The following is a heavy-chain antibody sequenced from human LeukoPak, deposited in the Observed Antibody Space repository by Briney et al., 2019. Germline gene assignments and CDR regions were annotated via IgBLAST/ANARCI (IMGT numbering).Heavy chain of an antibody. D-gene: IGHD2-15*01. CDR2: ISVFNGNT. V-gene: IGHV1-18*01. Sequence: ASVKVSCKASGYTFASYGISWVRQAPGQGLEWMGRISVFNGNTNYAQKLQGRVTMTTHTSTSTAYMELRSLRSDDTAVYYCARHYCSGDSCYSMPYYYMDVWSKGTTVTVSS. CDR3: ARHYCSGDSCYSMPYYYMDV. J-gene: IGHJ6*03. CDR1: GYTFASYG.